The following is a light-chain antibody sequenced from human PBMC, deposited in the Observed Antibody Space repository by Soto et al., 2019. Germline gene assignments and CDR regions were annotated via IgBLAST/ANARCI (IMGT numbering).Light chain of an antibody. J-gene: IGKJ1*01. V-gene: IGKV3-15*01. CDR1: QSISSY. Sequence: EVLLTQSPNTLSFPPRERATLSFRASQSISSYLAWYQQKPGQAPRLLIYGASTRATGIPARFSGSGSGTEFTLTISSLQSEDFAVYYCQQYNNWRTFGQGTKVDIK. CDR2: GAS. CDR3: QQYNNWRT.